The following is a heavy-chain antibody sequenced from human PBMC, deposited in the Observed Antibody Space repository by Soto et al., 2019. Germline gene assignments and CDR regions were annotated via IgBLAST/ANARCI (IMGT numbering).Heavy chain of an antibody. J-gene: IGHJ4*02. CDR2: IHTGNGLR. V-gene: IGHV1-3*04. CDR1: GYNFDDST. CDR3: TKAGHC. Sequence: QVHLVQSGAEVREPGASVRLSCKTSGYNFDDSTLHWVRPTPGRGLEWVGWIHTGNGLRRYAENVQGRVALMIDKLLNKDYMDLSSLRSEATALYCCTKAGHCGGQGTPVTVAS.